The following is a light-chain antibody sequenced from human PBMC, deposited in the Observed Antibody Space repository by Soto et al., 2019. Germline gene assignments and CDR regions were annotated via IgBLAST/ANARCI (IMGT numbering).Light chain of an antibody. Sequence: EVVLTQSPGTLSLSPGERATLSCRASQSVNNYLAWYQQKRGQSPKLLIFGSTHRVTGIPHTFSGSGSGTDFTLTIGRLEPEDFAVYYCQQYGSSPPYTFGQGTKLAIK. CDR3: QQYGSSPPYT. J-gene: IGKJ2*01. CDR2: GST. CDR1: QSVNNY. V-gene: IGKV3-20*01.